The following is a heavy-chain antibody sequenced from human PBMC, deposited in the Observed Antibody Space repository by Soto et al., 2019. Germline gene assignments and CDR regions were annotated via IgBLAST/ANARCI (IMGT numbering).Heavy chain of an antibody. CDR1: GGSFSGYY. Sequence: QVQLQQWGAGLLKPSETLSLTCAVYGGSFSGYYWSWIRQPPGKGLEWIGEINHSGSTNYNPSLKSRVTISVDTSKNQFSLKRSSVTAADTAVYYCARVTRKGRAFDYWGQGTLVTVSS. CDR2: INHSGST. V-gene: IGHV4-34*01. CDR3: ARVTRKGRAFDY. J-gene: IGHJ4*02.